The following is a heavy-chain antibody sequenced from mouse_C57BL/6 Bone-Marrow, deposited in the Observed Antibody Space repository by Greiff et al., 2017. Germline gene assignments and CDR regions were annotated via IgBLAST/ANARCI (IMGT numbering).Heavy chain of an antibody. CDR3: ARRPLWYFDV. CDR2: IYPGDGDT. CDR1: GYAFSSSW. Sequence: QLQQSGPELVKPGASVKISCKASGYAFSSSWMNWVKQRPGKGLEWIGRIYPGDGDTNYNGKFKGKATLTADKSSSTAYMQLSSLTSEDSAVYFCARRPLWYFDVWGTGTTVTVSS. D-gene: IGHD6-1*01. V-gene: IGHV1-82*01. J-gene: IGHJ1*03.